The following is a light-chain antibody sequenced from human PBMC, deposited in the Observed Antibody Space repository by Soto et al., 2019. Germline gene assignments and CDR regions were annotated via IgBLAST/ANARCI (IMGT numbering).Light chain of an antibody. V-gene: IGKV2-30*01. CDR1: RSLVFSYGNPY. CDR3: IQGTHWPPIT. CDR2: KVS. J-gene: IGKJ5*01. Sequence: VVMTQSPLSLLVTXGQPASILCRASRSLVFSYGNPYLSWFQQRPVKXXRRXXXKVSKRDSGVQERLSGSGSGNEFTLKISRVEAEDVGVYYCIQGTHWPPITFGQGTRLEIK.